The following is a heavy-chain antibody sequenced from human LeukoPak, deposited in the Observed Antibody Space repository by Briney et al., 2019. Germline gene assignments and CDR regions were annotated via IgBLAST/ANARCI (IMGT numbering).Heavy chain of an antibody. V-gene: IGHV3-7*01. Sequence: GGSLRLSCAASGFTFSSYWMSWVRQAPGKGLEWVANIKQDGSEKYYVDSVKGRFTISRDNAKNSLYLQMNSLRAEDTAVYYCASEPYYDSSGYSDYWGQGTPVTVSS. CDR1: GFTFSSYW. CDR3: ASEPYYDSSGYSDY. J-gene: IGHJ4*02. CDR2: IKQDGSEK. D-gene: IGHD3-22*01.